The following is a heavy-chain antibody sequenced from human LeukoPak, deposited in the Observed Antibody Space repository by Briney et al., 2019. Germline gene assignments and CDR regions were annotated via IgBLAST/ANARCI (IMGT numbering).Heavy chain of an antibody. V-gene: IGHV4-39*01. CDR1: GGSISSSSYY. D-gene: IGHD6-13*01. CDR3: ARRPQGSSWQPPPDY. CDR2: IYYSGST. J-gene: IGHJ4*02. Sequence: SETLSLTCTASGGSISSSSYYWGRLRQPPGKGLVWIVSIYYSGSTYSNPSLKSCVTISVDTNKNQFPLKLSSVTDAATAVYYCARRPQGSSWQPPPDYWGQGTLVTVSS.